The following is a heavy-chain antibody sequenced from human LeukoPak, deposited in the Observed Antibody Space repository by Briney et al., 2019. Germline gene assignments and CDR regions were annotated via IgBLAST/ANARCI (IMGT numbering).Heavy chain of an antibody. J-gene: IGHJ4*02. V-gene: IGHV3-48*03. Sequence: PGGSLRLSCAASGFTFSSYEMNWVRQAPGKGLEWVSYISSSGSTIYYADSVKGRFTISRDNAKNSLYLQMNSLRAEDTAVYYCARGLRYFDWSPGGQGTLVTVSS. CDR2: ISSSGSTI. D-gene: IGHD3-9*01. CDR1: GFTFSSYE. CDR3: ARGLRYFDWSP.